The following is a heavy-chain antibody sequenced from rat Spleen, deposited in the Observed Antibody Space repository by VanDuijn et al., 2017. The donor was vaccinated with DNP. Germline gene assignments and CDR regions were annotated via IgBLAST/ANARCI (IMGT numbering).Heavy chain of an antibody. V-gene: IGHV2S12*01. CDR1: GFSLTTYG. D-gene: IGHD1-6*01. J-gene: IGHJ2*01. CDR3: SKDSYGYNFDY. Sequence: QVQLKESGPGLVQPSQTLSLTCTVSGFSLTTYGVAWVRQPPGKGLEWIAAISSGGDTHYNSPLKSRLSINRDISESQVFLKVNSLQTEDTAIYFCSKDSYGYNFDYWGQGVMVTVSS. CDR2: ISSGGDT.